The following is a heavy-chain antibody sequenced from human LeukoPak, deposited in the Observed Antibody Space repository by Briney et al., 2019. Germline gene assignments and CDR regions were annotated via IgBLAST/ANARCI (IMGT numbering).Heavy chain of an antibody. Sequence: SETLSLTCTVSGGSISSYYWSWIRQPAGKGLEWIGRIYTSGSTNYNPSLKSRVTMSVDTSKNQSSLKLSSVTAADTAVYYCARTRETTVTKSCWFDPWGQGTLVTVSS. CDR1: GGSISSYY. D-gene: IGHD4-17*01. CDR2: IYTSGST. J-gene: IGHJ5*02. V-gene: IGHV4-4*07. CDR3: ARTRETTVTKSCWFDP.